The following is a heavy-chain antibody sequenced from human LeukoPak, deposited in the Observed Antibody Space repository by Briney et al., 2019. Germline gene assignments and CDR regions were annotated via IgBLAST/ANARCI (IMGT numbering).Heavy chain of an antibody. V-gene: IGHV3-23*01. Sequence: GGSLRLSCAASGFIFGSFGLSWVRQAPGKGLEWVSSISGSCSDVNYPDSVKGRFTISRDNSKNTLFLQMNSLRAEDTAIYYCAKELSAYSGSFGRPFHIWGLGTMVTVSS. CDR3: AKELSAYSGSFGRPFHI. CDR1: GFIFGSFG. D-gene: IGHD1-26*01. CDR2: ISGSCSDV. J-gene: IGHJ3*02.